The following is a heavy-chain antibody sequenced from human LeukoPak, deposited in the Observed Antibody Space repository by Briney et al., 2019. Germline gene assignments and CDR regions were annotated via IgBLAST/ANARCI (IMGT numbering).Heavy chain of an antibody. Sequence: SETLSLTCTVSGGSISSYYWSWLRQPPGKGLEWIGYIYYSGSTNYNPSLKSRVTLSVDTSKNQFSLRLSSVTAADTAVYFCAGSGSGSYYSPWYFDLWGRGTLVIVSS. D-gene: IGHD3-10*01. CDR3: AGSGSGSYYSPWYFDL. V-gene: IGHV4-59*01. J-gene: IGHJ2*01. CDR1: GGSISSYY. CDR2: IYYSGST.